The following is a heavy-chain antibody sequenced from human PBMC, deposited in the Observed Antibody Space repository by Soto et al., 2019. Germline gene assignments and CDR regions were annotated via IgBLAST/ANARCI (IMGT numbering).Heavy chain of an antibody. CDR3: ARVSPSDSSGYSNWFDP. CDR1: GGTFSSYA. Sequence: ASVKVSCKASGGTFSSYAISWVRQAPGQGLEWMGGIIPIFGTANYAQKFQGRVTITADESTSTAYMELSSLRSEDTAVYYCARVSPSDSSGYSNWFDPWGQGTLVTVSS. J-gene: IGHJ5*02. D-gene: IGHD3-22*01. CDR2: IIPIFGTA. V-gene: IGHV1-69*13.